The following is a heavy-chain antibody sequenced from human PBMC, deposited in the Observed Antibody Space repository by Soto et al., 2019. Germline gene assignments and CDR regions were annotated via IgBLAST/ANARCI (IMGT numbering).Heavy chain of an antibody. CDR2: INTYNGNT. J-gene: IGHJ4*02. Sequence: ASVKVSCKASGYTFPSYGLTWVRQAPGQGLEWMGWINTYNGNTNYAQKLQGRVTMTTDTSTSTAYMELRSLRSDDTAVYYCARDGRYDKTSDYWGQGALVTVSS. CDR3: ARDGRYDKTSDY. V-gene: IGHV1-18*01. D-gene: IGHD3-22*01. CDR1: GYTFPSYG.